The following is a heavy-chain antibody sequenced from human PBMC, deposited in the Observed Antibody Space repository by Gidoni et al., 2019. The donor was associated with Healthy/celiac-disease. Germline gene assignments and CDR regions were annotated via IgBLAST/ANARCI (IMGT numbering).Heavy chain of an antibody. J-gene: IGHJ3*02. CDR3: ARAGRLGSCSGGSCYSRAFDI. CDR1: GYTFTSSA. D-gene: IGHD2-15*01. CDR2: SNAGNGNT. V-gene: IGHV1-3*01. Sequence: QVQLVQSGAEVKKPGASVKVSCKASGYTFTSSARHWVRQAPGQRLEWMGWSNAGNGNTKYSQKFQGRVTITRDTSASTAYMELSSLRSEDTAVYYCARAGRLGSCSGGSCYSRAFDIWGQGTMVTVSS.